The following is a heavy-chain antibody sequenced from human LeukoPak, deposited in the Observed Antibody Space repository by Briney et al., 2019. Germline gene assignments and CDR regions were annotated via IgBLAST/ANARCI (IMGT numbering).Heavy chain of an antibody. CDR1: GYTFTGYY. Sequence: GASVKVSCKASGYTFTGYYMHWVRQAPGQGLEWVGLINPNSGGTNYAQKFQGRVTMTRDTSISTAYMELSRLRSDDTAVYYCARVPRRGCSGGSCYRYYFDYWGQGTLVTVSS. V-gene: IGHV1-2*02. J-gene: IGHJ4*02. CDR2: INPNSGGT. D-gene: IGHD2-15*01. CDR3: ARVPRRGCSGGSCYRYYFDY.